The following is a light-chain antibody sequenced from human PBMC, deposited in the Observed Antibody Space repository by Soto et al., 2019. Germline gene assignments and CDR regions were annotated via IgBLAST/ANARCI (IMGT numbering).Light chain of an antibody. J-gene: IGLJ1*01. CDR2: RNN. Sequence: QPVLTQPPSASGTPGQRVTISCFGSSSNIGSNYVYWYQQLPGTAPKLLIYRNNQRPSGVPDRFSGSKSGTSASLAISGLRSEDEADYYCAAWDDSLSVHYVFGTGTKLTVL. V-gene: IGLV1-47*01. CDR1: SSNIGSNY. CDR3: AAWDDSLSVHYV.